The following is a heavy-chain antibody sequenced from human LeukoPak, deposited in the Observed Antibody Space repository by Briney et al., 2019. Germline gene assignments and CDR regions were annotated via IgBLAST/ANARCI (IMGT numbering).Heavy chain of an antibody. CDR2: ISYTGST. J-gene: IGHJ4*02. CDR3: ARDPRLNWEEGYFDY. Sequence: SETLSLTCTVSGGSISYYYWNWIRQSPGKGLEWIVYISYTGSTNYNPSLRSRVTISVDTSKKQFSLRLSSMTAADTAVYYCARDPRLNWEEGYFDYWGQGTLVTVSS. CDR1: GGSISYYY. V-gene: IGHV4-59*13. D-gene: IGHD7-27*01.